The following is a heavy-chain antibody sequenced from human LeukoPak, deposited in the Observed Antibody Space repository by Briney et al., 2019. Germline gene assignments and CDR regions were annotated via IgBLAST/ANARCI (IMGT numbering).Heavy chain of an antibody. CDR2: IIPIFGTA. D-gene: IGHD2-2*01. V-gene: IGHV1-69*13. J-gene: IGHJ4*02. CDR3: ASWGYGYCSSTSCTSPEDRIYFDY. Sequence: ASVKVSCKASGGTFSSYAISWVRQAPGQGLEWMGGIIPIFGTANYAQKFQGRVTITADESTSTAYMELSSLRSEDTAVYYCASWGYGYCSSTSCTSPEDRIYFDYWGQGTLVTVSS. CDR1: GGTFSSYA.